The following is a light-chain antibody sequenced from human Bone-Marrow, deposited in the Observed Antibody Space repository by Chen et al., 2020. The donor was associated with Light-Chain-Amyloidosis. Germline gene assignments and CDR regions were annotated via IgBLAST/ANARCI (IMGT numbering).Light chain of an antibody. CDR2: KND. Sequence: HSVLTQPPSTSATPGQRVTISCSGSGSNIGSHDVFWYQQVPGKAPKLRIFKNDQRPSGVPARFSAFKSGTAASLAIRGLRSEDEADYHCATWDGSLSGVVFGGGTKVTVL. V-gene: IGLV1-47*01. CDR1: GSNIGSHD. J-gene: IGLJ2*01. CDR3: ATWDGSLSGVV.